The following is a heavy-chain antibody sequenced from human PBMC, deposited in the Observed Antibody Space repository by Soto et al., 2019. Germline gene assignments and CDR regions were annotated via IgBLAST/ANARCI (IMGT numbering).Heavy chain of an antibody. CDR3: ARTAMVYNWFDP. D-gene: IGHD5-18*01. CDR2: IYYSGST. J-gene: IGHJ5*02. V-gene: IGHV4-59*01. CDR1: GGPIGSYY. Sequence: SETLSLTCIVSGGPIGSYYWSWIRQPPGKGLEWIGYIYYSGSTNYNPSLKSRVTISVDTSKNQFSLKLSSVTAADTAVYYCARTAMVYNWFDPWGQGTLVTVS.